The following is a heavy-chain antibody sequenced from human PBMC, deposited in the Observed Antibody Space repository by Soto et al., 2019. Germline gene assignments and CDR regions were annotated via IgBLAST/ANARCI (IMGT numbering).Heavy chain of an antibody. V-gene: IGHV4-59*01. J-gene: IGHJ4*02. Sequence: PSETLSLTCTVSGGSISSYYWSWIRQPPGKGLEWIGYIYYSGSTNYNPSLKSRVTISVDTSKNQFSLKLGSVTADDTAVYYCARDWAAAGPFDYWGQGTLVTVSS. CDR2: IYYSGST. CDR1: GGSISSYY. D-gene: IGHD6-13*01. CDR3: ARDWAAAGPFDY.